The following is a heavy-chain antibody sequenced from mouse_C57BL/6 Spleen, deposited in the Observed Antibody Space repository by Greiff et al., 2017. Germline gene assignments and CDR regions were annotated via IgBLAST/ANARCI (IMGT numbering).Heavy chain of an antibody. V-gene: IGHV1-26*01. J-gene: IGHJ4*01. D-gene: IGHD1-1*01. CDR3: ADSYGAMDY. CDR2: INPNNGGT. CDR1: GYTFTDYY. Sequence: VQLQQSGPELVKPGASVKISCKASGYTFTDYYMNWVKQSHGKSLEWIGDINPNNGGTSYNQKFKGKATLTVDKYSSTAYMELRSLTSEDSAVYYCADSYGAMDYWGQGTSVTVSS.